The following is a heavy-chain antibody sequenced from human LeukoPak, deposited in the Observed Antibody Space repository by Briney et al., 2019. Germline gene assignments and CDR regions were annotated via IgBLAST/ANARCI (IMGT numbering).Heavy chain of an antibody. V-gene: IGHV4-34*01. CDR2: INHSRST. CDR1: GGSFSGYF. D-gene: IGHD2-15*01. J-gene: IGHJ4*02. CDR3: ARAPSCSGGSCSSLAGLDY. Sequence: SETLSLTCAVYGGSFSGYFWSWIRQPPGKGLEWIGEINHSRSTNYNPSLKSRVTISVDTSKNQFSLRLSSVTAADTAVYYCARAPSCSGGSCSSLAGLDYWGQGTLVTVSS.